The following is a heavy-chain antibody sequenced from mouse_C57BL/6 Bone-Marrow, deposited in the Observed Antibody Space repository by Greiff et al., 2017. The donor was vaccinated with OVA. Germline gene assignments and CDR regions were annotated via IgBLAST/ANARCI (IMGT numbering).Heavy chain of an antibody. D-gene: IGHD1-1*01. CDR1: GYSITSDY. Sequence: EVQLQESGPGLVKPSQTLSLTCSVTGYSITSDYWNWIRKFPGNKLEYMGYISYSGSTYYNPSLKSRISITRDTSKNQYYLELHSGTTEDTATDYCARLTAVVEGYYDVWGTGTTVTVSS. CDR3: ARLTAVVEGYYDV. CDR2: ISYSGST. J-gene: IGHJ1*03. V-gene: IGHV3-8*01.